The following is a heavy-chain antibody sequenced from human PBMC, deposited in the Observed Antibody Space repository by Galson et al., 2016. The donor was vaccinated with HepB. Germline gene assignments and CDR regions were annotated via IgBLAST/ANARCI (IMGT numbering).Heavy chain of an antibody. J-gene: IGHJ4*02. D-gene: IGHD2-15*01. V-gene: IGHV4-31*03. CDR3: ARDRSEYYFDY. CDR1: GYSITSGGYY. CDR2: IYYTGST. Sequence: TLSLTCTVSGYSITSGGYYWSWIRQHPGEGPEWIGYIYYTGSTYYNPSLKSRVTISVDTSKNQFSLKLSSVTAADTAMYYCARDRSEYYFDYWGQGTLVTVSS.